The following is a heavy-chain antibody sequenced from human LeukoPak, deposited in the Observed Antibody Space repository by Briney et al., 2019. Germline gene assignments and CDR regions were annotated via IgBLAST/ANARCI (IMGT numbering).Heavy chain of an antibody. CDR1: EYSFTYCW. CDR2: IYPGDSDT. D-gene: IGHD1-26*01. V-gene: IGHV5-51*01. Sequence: GESLKISCKGSEYSFTYCWIGWVRQLPGKGLEWMGIIYPGDSDTRYSPSFQGQVTISADKSISTAYLQWSSLKASDTAMYYCARVRGSYYTAFDIWGQGTMVTVSS. J-gene: IGHJ3*02. CDR3: ARVRGSYYTAFDI.